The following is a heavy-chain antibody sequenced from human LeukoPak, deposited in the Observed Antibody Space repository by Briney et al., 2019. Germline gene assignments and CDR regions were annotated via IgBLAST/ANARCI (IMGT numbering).Heavy chain of an antibody. J-gene: IGHJ4*02. CDR1: GDSVSIITYY. CDR2: IYKGRTT. CDR3: ARVVVPAAIVY. V-gene: IGHV4-31*03. Sequence: SETLSLTCSVSGDSVSIITYYWGWIRHRPGRGPEWIGYIYKGRTTSYTPSLKNRVTISVDTSKNQFSLNPDSVTAADTALYYCARVVVPAAIVYWGQGIPVIVSS. D-gene: IGHD2-15*01.